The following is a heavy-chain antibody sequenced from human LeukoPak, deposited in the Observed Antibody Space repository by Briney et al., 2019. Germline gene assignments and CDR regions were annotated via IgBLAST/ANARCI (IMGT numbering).Heavy chain of an antibody. CDR1: GGTFSSYA. Sequence: SVKVSCKASGGTFSSYAISWVRQAPGQGLEWMGGIIPIFGTANYAQKFQGRVTITADESTSTAYMELSSLRSEDTAVYYCARDRVGATQPNAFDIWGQGTMVTVSS. D-gene: IGHD1-26*01. V-gene: IGHV1-69*01. J-gene: IGHJ3*02. CDR3: ARDRVGATQPNAFDI. CDR2: IIPIFGTA.